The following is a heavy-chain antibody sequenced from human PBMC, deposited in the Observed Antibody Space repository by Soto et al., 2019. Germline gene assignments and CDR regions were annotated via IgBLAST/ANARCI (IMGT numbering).Heavy chain of an antibody. J-gene: IGHJ6*03. D-gene: IGHD3-16*01. CDR1: GFTFSSYS. CDR3: ARVPFRDYYYYYYMDV. Sequence: EVQLVESGGGLVKPGGSLRLSCAASGFTFSSYSMNWVRQAPGKGLEWVSSISSSSSYIYYADSVKGRFTISRDNAKNSLYLQMKSLRAEDTAVYYCARVPFRDYYYYYYMDVWGKGTTVTVSS. CDR2: ISSSSSYI. V-gene: IGHV3-21*01.